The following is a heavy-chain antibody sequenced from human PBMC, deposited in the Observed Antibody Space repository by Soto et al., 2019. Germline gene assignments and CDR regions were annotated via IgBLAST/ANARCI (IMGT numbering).Heavy chain of an antibody. D-gene: IGHD5-12*01. CDR1: GYTFTSYY. CDR2: INPSGGST. CDR3: ASEKMATIYYDLD. Sequence: GGSVKVSCKASGYTFTSYYMHWVRQAPGQGLEWMGIINPSGGSTSYAQKFQGRVTMTRDTSTSTVYMELSSLRSEDTAVYYCASEKMATIYYDLDWGQGTLVTVSS. J-gene: IGHJ4*02. V-gene: IGHV1-46*01.